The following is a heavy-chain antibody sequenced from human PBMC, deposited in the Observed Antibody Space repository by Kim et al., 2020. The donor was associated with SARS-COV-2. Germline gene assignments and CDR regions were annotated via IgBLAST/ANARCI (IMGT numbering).Heavy chain of an antibody. CDR1: TGSFSGYY. J-gene: IGHJ2*01. CDR3: ARGRGGDGWFFDL. D-gene: IGHD2-15*01. V-gene: IGHV4-34*01. Sequence: SETLSLTCAVYTGSFSGYYWNWIRQSPGKGLEWIGEITDSGSSNYNPSLKSRVSISVDTSKNQFSLKLRSVTAADTAIYYCARGRGGDGWFFDLWGRDTLVTVSS. CDR2: ITDSGSS.